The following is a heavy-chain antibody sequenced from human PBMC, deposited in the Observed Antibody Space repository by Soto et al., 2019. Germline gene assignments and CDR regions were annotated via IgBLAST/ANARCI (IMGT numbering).Heavy chain of an antibody. D-gene: IGHD1-26*01. Sequence: QVTLKESGPVLVKPTETLTLTCTVSGFSLSNARMGVSWIRQPPGNALEWLAHIFSNDEKSYSTSLKSRLTISKDTSKSQVVLTMTNMDPVDTATYYCARTRYSGSYYFFDYWGQGTLVTVSS. CDR3: ARTRYSGSYYFFDY. J-gene: IGHJ4*02. CDR2: IFSNDEK. V-gene: IGHV2-26*01. CDR1: GFSLSNARMG.